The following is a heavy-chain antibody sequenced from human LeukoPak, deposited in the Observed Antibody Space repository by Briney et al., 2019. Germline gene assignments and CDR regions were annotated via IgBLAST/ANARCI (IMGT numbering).Heavy chain of an antibody. CDR2: IYYSGST. D-gene: IGHD6-13*01. J-gene: IGHJ4*02. CDR1: VGSISSSSYY. V-gene: IGHV4-39*01. CDR3: ETGSYSSSWYGPDY. Sequence: SETLSLTCTVSVGSISSSSYYWGWIRRPPGKGLEWIGSIYYSGSTYYNPSLKSRVTISVDTSKNQFSLKLSSVTAADTAVYYCETGSYSSSWYGPDYWGQGTLVTVSS.